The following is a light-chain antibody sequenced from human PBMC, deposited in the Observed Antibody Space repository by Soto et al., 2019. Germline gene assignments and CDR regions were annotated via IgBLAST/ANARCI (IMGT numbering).Light chain of an antibody. J-gene: IGKJ5*01. CDR1: LSVSSY. Sequence: VVTQSPPTLSLSPRERATLSCRTSLSVSSYLAWYQQKPGQAPRLLIYDASNRATGIPARFTGSGSGTDFNLTISTLEPEDFAVYYCQQRQYWPPITFGQGTRLEN. V-gene: IGKV3-11*01. CDR3: QQRQYWPPIT. CDR2: DAS.